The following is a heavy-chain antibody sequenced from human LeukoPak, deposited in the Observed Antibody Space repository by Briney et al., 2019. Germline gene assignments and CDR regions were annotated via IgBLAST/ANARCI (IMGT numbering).Heavy chain of an antibody. Sequence: AASVKVSCKASGYTFTSYAIGWVRQAPGQGLEWMGWISGYNGNTEYAQKVQGRVTMTTDTSTSTAYMELRSLRSDDTAVYYCARGYSYGSDYYYGMDVWGQGTTVTVSS. V-gene: IGHV1-18*01. CDR3: ARGYSYGSDYYYGMDV. D-gene: IGHD5-18*01. CDR1: GYTFTSYA. CDR2: ISGYNGNT. J-gene: IGHJ6*02.